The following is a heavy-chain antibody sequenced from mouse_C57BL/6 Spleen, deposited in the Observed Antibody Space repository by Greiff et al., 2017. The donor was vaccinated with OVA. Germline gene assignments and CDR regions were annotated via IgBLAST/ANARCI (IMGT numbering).Heavy chain of an antibody. CDR1: GFSLTSYA. CDR3: ARNFPSSTYGNYSFDY. CDR2: IWTGGGT. D-gene: IGHD2-1*01. V-gene: IGHV2-9-1*01. J-gene: IGHJ2*01. Sequence: QVQLKESGPGLVAPSQSLSITCTVSGFSLTSYAISWVRQPPGKGLEWLGVIWTGGGTNYNSALKSRLSISKDNSKSQVFLKMNSLQTDDTARYYCARNFPSSTYGNYSFDYWGQGTTLTVSS.